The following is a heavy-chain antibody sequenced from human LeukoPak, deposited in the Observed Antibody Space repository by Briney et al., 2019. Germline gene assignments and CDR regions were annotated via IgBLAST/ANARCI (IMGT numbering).Heavy chain of an antibody. CDR1: GGSFRGYY. CDR2: INHSGST. Sequence: SETLSLTCAVYGGSFRGYYWSWIRQPPGKGLEWIGGINHSGSTNYTPSLKSRVTISVDTSKNQFSLKLSSVAGADTAVYYCARLTRGGYCSGGSCYGGSQTDYWGQGTLVTVSS. CDR3: ARLTRGGYCSGGSCYGGSQTDY. J-gene: IGHJ4*02. V-gene: IGHV4-34*01. D-gene: IGHD2-15*01.